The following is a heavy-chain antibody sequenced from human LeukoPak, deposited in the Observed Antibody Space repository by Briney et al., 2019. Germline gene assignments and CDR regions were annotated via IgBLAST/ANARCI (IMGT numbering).Heavy chain of an antibody. V-gene: IGHV1-18*01. CDR1: GYTFTSYG. J-gene: IGHJ3*02. D-gene: IGHD3-22*01. Sequence: GASVKVSCKASGYTFTSYGISWVRQAPGQGLEWMGWISAYNGNTNYAQKFQGRVTMTEDTSTDTAYMELSSLRSEDTAVYYCAAVKTYYYDTSGYYFPLNAFDIWGQGTMVTVSS. CDR3: AAVKTYYYDTSGYYFPLNAFDI. CDR2: ISAYNGNT.